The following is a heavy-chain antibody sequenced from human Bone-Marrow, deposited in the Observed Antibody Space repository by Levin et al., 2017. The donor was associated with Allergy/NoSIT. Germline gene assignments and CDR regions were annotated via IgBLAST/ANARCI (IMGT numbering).Heavy chain of an antibody. Sequence: KPSETLSLTCTVSGDSIESTTDHWAWIRQSPGKGLEWIGSIYYSGSTYDNPSLRSRVTMSVDTSKNQFSLKLISVTAADTAIYYCARDRLAVAGGLDPWGQGTLVTVSS. D-gene: IGHD6-19*01. CDR3: ARDRLAVAGGLDP. CDR1: GDSIESTTDH. J-gene: IGHJ5*02. CDR2: IYYSGST. V-gene: IGHV4-39*07.